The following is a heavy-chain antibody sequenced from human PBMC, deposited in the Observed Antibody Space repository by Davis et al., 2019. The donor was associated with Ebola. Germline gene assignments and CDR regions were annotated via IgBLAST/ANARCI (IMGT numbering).Heavy chain of an antibody. CDR3: VKERSGGLGGYLFGMDV. V-gene: IGHV3-23*01. D-gene: IGHD3-22*01. J-gene: IGHJ6*04. CDR1: GFTFSSYA. CDR2: ISGSGGST. Sequence: GESLKISCAASGFTFSSYAMSWVRQAPGKGLEWVSAISGSGGSTYYADSVKGRFTISRDNAKNSLYLQMNSLRAEDTALYYCVKERSGGLGGYLFGMDVWGKGTSVTVSS.